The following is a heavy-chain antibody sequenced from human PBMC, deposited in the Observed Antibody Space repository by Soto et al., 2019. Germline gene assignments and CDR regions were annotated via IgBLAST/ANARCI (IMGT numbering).Heavy chain of an antibody. CDR2: IYWDDDK. J-gene: IGHJ4*02. V-gene: IGHV2-5*02. Sequence: QITLNESGPTVVRPTETLTLTCRFSGFSLTTSGVGVGWIRQSPGKAPEWLALIYWDDDKRYSASLKSRLTTNKDTSKNQVVLTVSDLDPTDTATYYCAHRVLRTVFGLVTTTAIYFDVWGQGTPVAVSS. CDR3: AHRVLRTVFGLVTTTAIYFDV. D-gene: IGHD3-3*01. CDR1: GFSLTTSGVG.